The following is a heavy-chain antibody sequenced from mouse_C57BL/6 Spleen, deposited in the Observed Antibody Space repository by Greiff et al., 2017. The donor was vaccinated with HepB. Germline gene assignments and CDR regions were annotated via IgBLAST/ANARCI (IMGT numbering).Heavy chain of an antibody. CDR3: ATLGLHYYFDY. J-gene: IGHJ2*01. D-gene: IGHD2-4*01. CDR2: ISSGSSTI. V-gene: IGHV5-17*01. CDR1: GFTFSDYG. Sequence: DVQLQESGGGLVKPGGSLKLSCAASGFTFSDYGMHWVRQAPEKGLEWVAYISSGSSTIYYADTVKGRFTISRDNAKNTLFLQMTSLRSEDTAMYYCATLGLHYYFDYWGQGTTLTVSS.